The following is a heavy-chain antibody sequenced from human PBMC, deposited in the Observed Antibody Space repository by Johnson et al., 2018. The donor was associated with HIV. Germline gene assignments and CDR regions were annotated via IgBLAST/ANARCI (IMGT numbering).Heavy chain of an antibody. Sequence: VQLVESGGGLVQPGGSLRLSCAASGFTLSDHYMDWVRQAAGKGLEWVGRTKNNANSYTTDYAATVKGRFTISRDDSKNTLFLQMSSLKTDDTAVYYCTTAIVIDAFDIWGQGTMVTVSS. D-gene: IGHD3-16*02. CDR1: GFTLSDHY. CDR3: TTAIVIDAFDI. CDR2: TKNNANSYTT. V-gene: IGHV3-72*01. J-gene: IGHJ3*02.